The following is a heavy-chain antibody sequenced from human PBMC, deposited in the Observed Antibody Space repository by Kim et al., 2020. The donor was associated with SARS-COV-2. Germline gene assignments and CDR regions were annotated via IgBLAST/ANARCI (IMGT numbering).Heavy chain of an antibody. CDR3: ARGGYSGYDGIIAAGISSSGIDY. V-gene: IGHV1-3*01. CDR2: INAGNGNT. J-gene: IGHJ4*02. CDR1: GYTFTSYA. D-gene: IGHD5-12*01. Sequence: ASVKVSCKASGYTFTSYAMHWVRQAPGQRLEWMGWINAGNGNTKYSQKFQGRVTITRDTSASTAYMELSSLRSEDTAVYYCARGGYSGYDGIIAAGISSSGIDYWGQGTPVTVSS.